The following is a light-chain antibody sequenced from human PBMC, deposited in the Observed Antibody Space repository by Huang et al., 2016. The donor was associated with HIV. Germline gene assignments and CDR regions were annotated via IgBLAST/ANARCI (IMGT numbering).Light chain of an antibody. CDR2: DAS. Sequence: EIVLTQSPATLSLSPGERATLSCGASQSVSSYLAWYQQKPGQAPRLLIDDASTRATGIPARFSGSGSGTDFTLTISSLEPEDFAVYYCQQRSNWPGITFGPGTKVDIK. V-gene: IGKV3-11*01. J-gene: IGKJ3*01. CDR1: QSVSSY. CDR3: QQRSNWPGIT.